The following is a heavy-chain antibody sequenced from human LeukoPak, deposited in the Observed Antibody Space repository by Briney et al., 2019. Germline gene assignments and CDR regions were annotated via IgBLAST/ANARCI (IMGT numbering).Heavy chain of an antibody. Sequence: PSQTLSLTCTVSGGSISSGDYYWSWIRQPPGKGLEWIGYIYYSGSTYYNPSLKSRVTISVDTSKNQFPLKLSSVTAADTAVYYCAREGSGIAVAGNGFDPWGQGTLVTVSS. CDR1: GGSISSGDYY. V-gene: IGHV4-30-4*01. CDR2: IYYSGST. D-gene: IGHD6-19*01. CDR3: AREGSGIAVAGNGFDP. J-gene: IGHJ5*02.